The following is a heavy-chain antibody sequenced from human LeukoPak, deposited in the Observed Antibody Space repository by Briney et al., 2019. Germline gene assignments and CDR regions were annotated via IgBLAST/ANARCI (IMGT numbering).Heavy chain of an antibody. Sequence: PGGSLRLSCAASGFTLNSYAMTWVRQAPGKGLEWVANVKQDGSEKLYVDSVKGRFTISRDNAKNSLYLQMNSLRAEDTAVYYCARYQGGGWDVWGQGTTVTVSS. V-gene: IGHV3-7*01. CDR2: VKQDGSEK. CDR1: GFTLNSYA. J-gene: IGHJ6*02. CDR3: ARYQGGGWDV. D-gene: IGHD6-25*01.